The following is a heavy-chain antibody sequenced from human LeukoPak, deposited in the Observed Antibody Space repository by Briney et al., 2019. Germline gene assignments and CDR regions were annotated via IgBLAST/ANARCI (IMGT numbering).Heavy chain of an antibody. V-gene: IGHV3-23*01. J-gene: IGHJ4*02. Sequence: GGSLRLSCAASGFTFSSYAMSWVRQAPGKGLEWVSAISCSGGSTYYADSVKGRFTISRDNSKNTLYLQMNSLRAEDTAVYYCAKAGGHYYDSSGYHFDYWGQGTLVTVSS. D-gene: IGHD3-22*01. CDR1: GFTFSSYA. CDR2: ISCSGGST. CDR3: AKAGGHYYDSSGYHFDY.